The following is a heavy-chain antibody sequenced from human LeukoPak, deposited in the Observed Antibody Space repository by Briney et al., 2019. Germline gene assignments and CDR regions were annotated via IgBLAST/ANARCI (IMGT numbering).Heavy chain of an antibody. D-gene: IGHD4-17*01. Sequence: SETLSLTCTASGGSISSYYWSWIRQPPGKGLEWIGYIYYSGSTNYNPSLKSRVTISVDTSKNQFSLKLRPVTAADTAVYYCARDLVTVTKGLDIWGQGTMVSVSS. CDR2: IYYSGST. CDR1: GGSISSYY. V-gene: IGHV4-59*01. CDR3: ARDLVTVTKGLDI. J-gene: IGHJ3*02.